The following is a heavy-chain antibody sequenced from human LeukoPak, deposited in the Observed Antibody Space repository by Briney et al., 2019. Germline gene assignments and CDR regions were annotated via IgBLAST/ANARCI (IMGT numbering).Heavy chain of an antibody. CDR2: TNPNSGNT. J-gene: IGHJ4*02. V-gene: IGHV1-8*01. CDR3: ARGRPRIAAGPLGY. CDR1: GYTFTSYD. Sequence: ASVKVSCKASGYTFTSYDINWVRQATGQGLEWMGWTNPNSGNTGYAQKFQGRVTMTRNTSISTAYMELSSLRSEDTAVYYCARGRPRIAAGPLGYWGQGTLVTVSS. D-gene: IGHD6-13*01.